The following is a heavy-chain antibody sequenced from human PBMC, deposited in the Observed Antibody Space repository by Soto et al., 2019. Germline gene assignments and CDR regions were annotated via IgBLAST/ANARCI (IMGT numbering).Heavy chain of an antibody. CDR1: GGSISSSSYY. Sequence: PSETLSLTXTVSGGSISSSSYYWAWIRQPPGKGLEWIGSIYYSGSTYYNPSLKSRVTISVDTSKNQFSLKLSSVTAADTAVYYCARVTYNWNYAPLGMDVWGQGTTVTVSS. CDR3: ARVTYNWNYAPLGMDV. V-gene: IGHV4-39*01. D-gene: IGHD1-7*01. CDR2: IYYSGST. J-gene: IGHJ6*02.